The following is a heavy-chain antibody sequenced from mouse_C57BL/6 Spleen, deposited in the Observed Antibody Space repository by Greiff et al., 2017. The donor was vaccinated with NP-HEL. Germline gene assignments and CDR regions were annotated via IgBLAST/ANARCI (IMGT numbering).Heavy chain of an antibody. J-gene: IGHJ3*01. CDR3: ARWDYDYDDWFAY. D-gene: IGHD2-4*01. CDR2: IYPRSGNT. V-gene: IGHV1-81*01. CDR1: GYTFTSYG. Sequence: VQVVESGAELARPGASVKLSCKASGYTFTSYGISWVKQRTGQGLEWIGEIYPRSGNTYYNEKFKGKATLTADKSSSTAYMELRSLTSEDSAVYFCARWDYDYDDWFAYWGQGTLVTVSA.